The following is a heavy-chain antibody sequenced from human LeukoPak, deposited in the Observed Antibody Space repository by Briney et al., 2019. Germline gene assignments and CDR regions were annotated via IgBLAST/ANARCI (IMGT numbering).Heavy chain of an antibody. CDR1: GFTFRDYW. CDR3: ARVGSIAAAGTPDY. CDR2: INQDGSEK. D-gene: IGHD6-13*01. V-gene: IGHV3-7*02. J-gene: IGHJ4*02. Sequence: GGSLRLSCAASGFTFRDYWMTWVRQTPGKGLEWVANINQDGSEKSYVDSVKGRFTISRDNAKNSLFLQLNSLRADDTAVYYCARVGSIAAAGTPDYWGQGTLVTVSS.